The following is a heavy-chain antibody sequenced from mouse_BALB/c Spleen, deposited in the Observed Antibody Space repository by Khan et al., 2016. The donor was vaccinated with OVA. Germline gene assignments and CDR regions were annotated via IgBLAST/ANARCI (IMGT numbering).Heavy chain of an antibody. CDR1: GFSLSNYG. Sequence: VQLVESGPGLVAPSQSLSITCTVSGFSLSNYGVHWVRQPPGKGLEWLGVIWTGGITNYNSALMSRLSISKDNSKSQVFLKMNRLQTDDTAIYYCARSYDYDVGGFAYWGQETLVTVSA. D-gene: IGHD2-4*01. CDR2: IWTGGIT. V-gene: IGHV2-9*02. CDR3: ARSYDYDVGGFAY. J-gene: IGHJ3*01.